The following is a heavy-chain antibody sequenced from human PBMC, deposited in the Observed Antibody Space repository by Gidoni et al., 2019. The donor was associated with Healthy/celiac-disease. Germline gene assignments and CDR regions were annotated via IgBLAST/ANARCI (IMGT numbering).Heavy chain of an antibody. CDR1: GYSISSGYY. V-gene: IGHV4-38-2*02. Sequence: QVQLQESGPGLVKPSETLSLTCAVSGYSISSGYYWGWIRQPPGKGLEWIGSIYHSGSTYYNPSLKSRVTISVDTSKNQFSLKLRSVTAADTAVYYCAREAISYFDYWGQGTLVTVSS. CDR2: IYHSGST. CDR3: AREAISYFDY. J-gene: IGHJ4*02. D-gene: IGHD5-12*01.